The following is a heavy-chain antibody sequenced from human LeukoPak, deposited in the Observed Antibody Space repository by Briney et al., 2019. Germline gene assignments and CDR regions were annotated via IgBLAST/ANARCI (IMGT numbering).Heavy chain of an antibody. J-gene: IGHJ4*02. V-gene: IGHV4-31*03. Sequence: SETLSLTCTVSGGSISSGGYYWSWIRQHPGTGLEWIGYIYYSGSTYYNPSLKSRVTISVDTSKNQFSLKLSSVTAADTAVYYCASAYDSSGSHLGYWGQGTLVTVSS. CDR2: IYYSGST. D-gene: IGHD3-22*01. CDR1: GGSISSGGYY. CDR3: ASAYDSSGSHLGY.